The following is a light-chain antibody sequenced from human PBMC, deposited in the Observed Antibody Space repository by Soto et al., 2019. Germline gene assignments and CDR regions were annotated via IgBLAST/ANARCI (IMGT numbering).Light chain of an antibody. CDR3: SSYTSSSTGV. CDR2: EVN. CDR1: SSDVGGYNY. Sequence: QSVLTQPASVSGSPGQSITIPCTGTSSDVGGYNYASWYQQHPGKAPKLMIYEVNYRPSGVSNRFSGSKSGNTASLTISGLQAEDEADYYCSSYTSSSTGVFGTGTKVTV. V-gene: IGLV2-14*01. J-gene: IGLJ1*01.